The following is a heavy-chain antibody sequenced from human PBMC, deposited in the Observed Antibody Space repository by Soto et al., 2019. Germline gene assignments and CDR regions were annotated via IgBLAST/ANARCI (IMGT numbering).Heavy chain of an antibody. V-gene: IGHV3-64D*06. CDR2: ISFNGGDT. CDR3: VKDGAVTFSGWFFDY. D-gene: IGHD4-4*01. CDR1: GFPFSRFA. Sequence: GGSLRLSCSASGFPFSRFAIHWVRQAPGKGLVYVSGISFNGGDTYHADSVKGRFSVSRDNSKNTVYLQMSSLRAEDTAVYYCVKDGAVTFSGWFFDYWGQGTPVTVSS. J-gene: IGHJ4*02.